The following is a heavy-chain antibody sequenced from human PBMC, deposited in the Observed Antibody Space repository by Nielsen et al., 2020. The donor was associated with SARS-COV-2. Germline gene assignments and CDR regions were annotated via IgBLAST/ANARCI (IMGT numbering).Heavy chain of an antibody. CDR1: GYTFTSYG. D-gene: IGHD1-26*01. V-gene: IGHV1-18*01. CDR3: ARVWAPWYYFDY. CDR2: ISAYNGNT. Sequence: ASVKVSCKASGYTFTSYGISWVRQAPGQGLEWMGWISAYNGNTNYAQKLQGRVTMTTDTSTSTAYMELRSLRSDDTAVYYCARVWAPWYYFDYWGQGILVTVSS. J-gene: IGHJ4*02.